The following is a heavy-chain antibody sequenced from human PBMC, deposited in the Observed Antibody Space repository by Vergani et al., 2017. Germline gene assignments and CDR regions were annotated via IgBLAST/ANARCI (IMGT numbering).Heavy chain of an antibody. J-gene: IGHJ5*02. CDR3: ARYRYYDILTGDTYNWFDP. Sequence: QVQLVQSGAEVKKPGASVKVSCKASGYTFTTYGISWVRQAPGQGLEWMGWISAYNGNTNYAQKLQGRVTMTTDTSTSTAYMELRSLRSDDTAVYYCARYRYYDILTGDTYNWFDPWGQGTLVTVSS. CDR1: GYTFTTYG. CDR2: ISAYNGNT. D-gene: IGHD3-9*01. V-gene: IGHV1-18*04.